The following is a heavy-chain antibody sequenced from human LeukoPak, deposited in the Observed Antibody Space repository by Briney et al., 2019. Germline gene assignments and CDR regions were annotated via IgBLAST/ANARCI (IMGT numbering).Heavy chain of an antibody. V-gene: IGHV4-39*07. CDR2: IYYSGST. D-gene: IGHD1-14*01. Sequence: PSETLSLTCTVSGGSISSSSYYWGWIRQPPGKGLEWIGSIYYSGSTYYNPSRKSRVTISVDKSKNQFSLKLSSVTAADTAVYYCARGRRYDLLYYYYYMDVWGKGTTVTVSS. J-gene: IGHJ6*03. CDR1: GGSISSSSYY. CDR3: ARGRRYDLLYYYYYMDV.